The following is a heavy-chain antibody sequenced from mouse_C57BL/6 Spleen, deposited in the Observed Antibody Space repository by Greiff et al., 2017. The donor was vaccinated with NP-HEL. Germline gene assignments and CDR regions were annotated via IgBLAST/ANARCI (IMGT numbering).Heavy chain of an antibody. CDR1: GFSLTSYG. Sequence: VQLVESGPGLVAPSQSLSITCTVSGFSLTSYGVDWVRQSPGKGLEGLGVIWGVGSTNYNSALKSRLSISKDNSKSQVFLKMNSLQTDDTAMYYCARSYYYGSSELGRGAMDYWGQGTSVTVSS. J-gene: IGHJ4*01. V-gene: IGHV2-6*01. D-gene: IGHD1-1*01. CDR2: IWGVGST. CDR3: ARSYYYGSSELGRGAMDY.